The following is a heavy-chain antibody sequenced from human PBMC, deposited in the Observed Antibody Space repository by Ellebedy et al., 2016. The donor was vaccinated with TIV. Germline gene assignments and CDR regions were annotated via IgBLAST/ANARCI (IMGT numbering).Heavy chain of an antibody. Sequence: PGGSLRLSCAASGFTFNNAWMSWVRQAPGKGLGWVGRIKTKTDDGTTDYAAPMKGRFTISRDDSKNMLYLQMNSLKTEDIAVYYCTTAIYAITFFGVVCDAFDIWGQGTMVTVSS. CDR3: TTAIYAITFFGVVCDAFDI. J-gene: IGHJ3*02. D-gene: IGHD3-3*01. CDR1: GFTFNNAW. CDR2: IKTKTDDGTT. V-gene: IGHV3-15*01.